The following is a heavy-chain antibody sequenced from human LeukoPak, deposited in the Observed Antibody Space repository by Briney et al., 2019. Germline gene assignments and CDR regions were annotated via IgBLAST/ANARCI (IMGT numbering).Heavy chain of an antibody. J-gene: IGHJ4*02. CDR2: INPNSGGT. Sequence: ASVKVSCKASGYTFTGYYMHWVRQAPGQGLGWMGWINPNSGGTNYAQKFQGRVTMTRDTSISTAYMELSRLRSDDTAVYYCARVPTGDDADYWSQGTLVTVSS. CDR1: GYTFTGYY. CDR3: ARVPTGDDADY. D-gene: IGHD4-17*01. V-gene: IGHV1-2*02.